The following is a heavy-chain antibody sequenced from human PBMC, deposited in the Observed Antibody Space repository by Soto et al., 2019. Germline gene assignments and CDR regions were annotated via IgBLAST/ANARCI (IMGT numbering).Heavy chain of an antibody. J-gene: IGHJ4*02. CDR1: GFTFSTYD. Sequence: PGGSLRLSCAASGFTFSTYDMNWVRQAPGKGLEWISYLTTSGNSIYYADPVKGRFTASRDNTKNSLFLQMNSLRVGDTAVYYCAGHTSTSVSWGQGTLVTVSS. CDR3: AGHTSTSVS. V-gene: IGHV3-48*03. CDR2: LTTSGNSI. D-gene: IGHD2-2*01.